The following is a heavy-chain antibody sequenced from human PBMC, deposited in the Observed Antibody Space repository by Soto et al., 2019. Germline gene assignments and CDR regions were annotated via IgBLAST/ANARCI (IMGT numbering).Heavy chain of an antibody. V-gene: IGHV3-7*01. CDR1: GFTFSNYW. D-gene: IGHD4-17*01. J-gene: IGHJ4*02. CDR2: IKQDGSEK. Sequence: GGSLRLSCAASGFTFSNYWMTWVRQAPGKGLEWVANIKQDGSEKYYMDSVKGRFTISRDNAKNSVYLQMNSLRAEDTAVYYCARRGDYGDYESWGQGTLVTVSS. CDR3: ARRGDYGDYES.